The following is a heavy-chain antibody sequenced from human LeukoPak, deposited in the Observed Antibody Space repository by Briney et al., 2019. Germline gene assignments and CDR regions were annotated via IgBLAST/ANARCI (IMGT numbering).Heavy chain of an antibody. J-gene: IGHJ3*02. D-gene: IGHD3-22*01. CDR1: GGTFSSYA. CDR3: ARRPNQYYYDSSGYRGAFDI. CDR2: INPNSGGT. Sequence: ASVKVSCKASGGTFSSYAISWVRQPPGQGLEWMGRINPNSGGTNYAQKFQGRVTMTRDTSISTAYMELSRLRSDDTAVYYCARRPNQYYYDSSGYRGAFDIWGQGTMVTVSS. V-gene: IGHV1-2*06.